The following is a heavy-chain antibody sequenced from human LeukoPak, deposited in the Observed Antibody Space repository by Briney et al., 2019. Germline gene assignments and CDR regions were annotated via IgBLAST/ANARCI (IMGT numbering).Heavy chain of an antibody. Sequence: SVKVSCKASGSTFSTYAFNWVRQAPGQGLEWVGGVIPMFGTSHYAQNFQGRVTITADESTVTAYMGLSSLRPEDTAVYYCARVVGSGTSNRHFDYWGQGTLVTVSS. CDR3: ARVVGSGTSNRHFDY. D-gene: IGHD1-26*01. J-gene: IGHJ4*02. V-gene: IGHV1-69*13. CDR2: VIPMFGTS. CDR1: GSTFSTYA.